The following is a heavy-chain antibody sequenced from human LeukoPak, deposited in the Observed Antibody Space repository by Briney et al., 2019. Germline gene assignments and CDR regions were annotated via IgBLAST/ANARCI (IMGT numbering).Heavy chain of an antibody. D-gene: IGHD3-22*01. CDR1: GYTFSSYY. CDR3: ARDRSGDSSGYYGENWFDP. V-gene: IGHV1-2*02. J-gene: IGHJ5*02. CDR2: INPNSGGT. Sequence: ASVKVSCKASGYTFSSYYMHWVRQAPGQGLEWMGWINPNSGGTNYAQKFQGRVTMTRDTSISTAYMELSRLRSDDTAVYYCARDRSGDSSGYYGENWFDPWGQGTLVTVSS.